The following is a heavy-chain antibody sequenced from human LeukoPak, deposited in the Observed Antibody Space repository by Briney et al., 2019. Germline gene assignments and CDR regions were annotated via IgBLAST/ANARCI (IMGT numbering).Heavy chain of an antibody. CDR2: VNYDGSEK. CDR1: GFTFSSFW. D-gene: IGHD3-10*02. CDR3: ARETVNVPYFDF. V-gene: IGHV3-7*01. J-gene: IGHJ4*02. Sequence: PGGSLRLSCVASGFTFSSFWVNWVRQAPGKGLEWVANVNYDGSEKYYVDSVKGRFTISRDNSKNSLYLQMNSLRAEDTAVYFCARETVNVPYFDFWGQGTLVTVSS.